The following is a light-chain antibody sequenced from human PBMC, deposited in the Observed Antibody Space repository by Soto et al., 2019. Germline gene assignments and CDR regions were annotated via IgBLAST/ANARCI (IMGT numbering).Light chain of an antibody. Sequence: ELVMTQSPATLSVSPGGRATLSCRASQSISDTLAWYQQKPGQAPRLLIHGASTRATGFPARFSGSGSGTDFTLTISSLQSEDSAVYYCQQYDNWPWTFGHGTKVDIK. V-gene: IGKV3-15*01. J-gene: IGKJ1*01. CDR3: QQYDNWPWT. CDR2: GAS. CDR1: QSISDT.